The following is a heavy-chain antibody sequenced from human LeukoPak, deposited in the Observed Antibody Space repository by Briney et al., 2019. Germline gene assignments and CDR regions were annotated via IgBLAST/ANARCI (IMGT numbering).Heavy chain of an antibody. Sequence: SETLSLTCTVSGGSIRDTTYYWGWIRQPPGKGLEWIGSIYYSGSTYYNPSLKSRVTISVDTSKNQFSLKLSSVTAADTAVYYCARDIYPLSYMDVWGKGTTVTVSS. V-gene: IGHV4-39*07. CDR3: ARDIYPLSYMDV. D-gene: IGHD3-9*01. J-gene: IGHJ6*03. CDR2: IYYSGST. CDR1: GGSIRDTTYY.